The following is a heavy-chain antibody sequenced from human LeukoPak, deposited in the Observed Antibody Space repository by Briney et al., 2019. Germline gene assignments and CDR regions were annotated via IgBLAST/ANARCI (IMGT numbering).Heavy chain of an antibody. CDR2: IHPDGIDR. CDR3: VRWGEESGMDR. Sequence: GGSLRLSCEASGFTFSSFWMGWVHQAPGKGQEWVANIHPDGIDRSYVDSVNGRFTICRDNAKESMFLQMNSLGAEEMAVYYCVRWGEESGMDRWGQGTLVTVSS. V-gene: IGHV3-7*01. J-gene: IGHJ5*02. CDR1: GFTFSSFW. D-gene: IGHD3-10*01.